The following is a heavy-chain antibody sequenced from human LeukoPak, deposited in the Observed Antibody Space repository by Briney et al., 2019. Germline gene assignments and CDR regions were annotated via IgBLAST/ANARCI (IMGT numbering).Heavy chain of an antibody. V-gene: IGHV4-4*07. J-gene: IGHJ4*02. Sequence: PSETLSLTCTVSGGSISSYHWSWIRQPAGKGLEWIGHIYTPGSTKYNPSLKSRVTMSVDTSKNQFSLKLSSVTAADTAVYYCAREDSSGYNDYWGQGTLVTVSS. CDR3: AREDSSGYNDY. D-gene: IGHD3-22*01. CDR2: IYTPGST. CDR1: GGSISSYH.